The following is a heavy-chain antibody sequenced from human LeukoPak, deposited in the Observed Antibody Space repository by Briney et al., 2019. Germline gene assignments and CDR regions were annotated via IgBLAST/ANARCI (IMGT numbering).Heavy chain of an antibody. Sequence: PSETLSLTCTVSGGSISSGGYYWTWIRQHPGTGLEWIGYIYYRGSTYYNPSLKSRVTISVDTSKNLVSLKMSSVTAADTAVYYCARVFSGYYSYYFDYWGQGTLVTVSS. J-gene: IGHJ4*02. D-gene: IGHD3-22*01. CDR2: IYYRGST. CDR3: ARVFSGYYSYYFDY. CDR1: GGSISSGGYY. V-gene: IGHV4-31*03.